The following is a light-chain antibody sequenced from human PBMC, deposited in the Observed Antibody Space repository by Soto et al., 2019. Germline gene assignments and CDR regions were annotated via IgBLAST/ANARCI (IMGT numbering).Light chain of an antibody. Sequence: EIVLTQSPGTLSLSPGERATLSCRASQSVSSSYLAWYQQKPGQAPRLLIYGASSRATGIPDRFSGSGSGTDFTLTISRLEPEDFAVYYCQHYGDSPRTLGKGTKVEIK. CDR2: GAS. CDR1: QSVSSSY. J-gene: IGKJ1*01. CDR3: QHYGDSPRT. V-gene: IGKV3-20*01.